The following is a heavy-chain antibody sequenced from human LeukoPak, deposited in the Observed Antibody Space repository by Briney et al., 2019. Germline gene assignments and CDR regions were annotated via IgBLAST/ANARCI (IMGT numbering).Heavy chain of an antibody. CDR3: AGWTYYYGSGSYYMGYYFDY. V-gene: IGHV4-59*01. D-gene: IGHD3-10*01. Sequence: SETLSLTCTVSGGSISSYYWSWIRQPPGKGLEWIGYIYYSGSTNYNPSLKSRVTISVDTSKNQFSLKLSSVTAADTAVYYCAGWTYYYGSGSYYMGYYFDYWGQGTLVTVSS. CDR2: IYYSGST. J-gene: IGHJ4*02. CDR1: GGSISSYY.